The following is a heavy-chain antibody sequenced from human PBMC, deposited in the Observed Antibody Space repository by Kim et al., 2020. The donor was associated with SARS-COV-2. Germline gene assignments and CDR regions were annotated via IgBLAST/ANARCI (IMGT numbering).Heavy chain of an antibody. CDR1: GGSFSGYY. V-gene: IGHV4-34*01. CDR2: INHSGST. J-gene: IGHJ3*02. CDR3: AREVIAAQNDAFDI. D-gene: IGHD6-13*01. Sequence: SETLSLTCAVYGGSFSGYYWSWIRQPPGKGLEWIGEINHSGSTNYNPSLKSRVTISVDTSKNQFSLKLSSVTAADTAVYYCAREVIAAQNDAFDIWGQGTMVTVSS.